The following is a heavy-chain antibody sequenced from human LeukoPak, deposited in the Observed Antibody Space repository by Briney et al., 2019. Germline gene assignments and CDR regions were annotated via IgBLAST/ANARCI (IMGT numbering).Heavy chain of an antibody. CDR3: ARNGGNSDFDY. CDR1: GGSISSGDYY. V-gene: IGHV4-30-4*01. J-gene: IGHJ4*02. Sequence: SETLSLTCTVSGGSISSGDYYWSWIRQPPGKGLEWIGYIYYSGSTYYNPSLKSRVTISVDTSKNQFSLKLSSVTAADTAVYYCARNGGNSDFDYWGQGTLVTVSS. CDR2: IYYSGST. D-gene: IGHD4-23*01.